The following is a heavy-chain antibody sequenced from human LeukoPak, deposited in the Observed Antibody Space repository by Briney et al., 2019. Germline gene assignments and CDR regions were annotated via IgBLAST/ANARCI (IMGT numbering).Heavy chain of an antibody. CDR1: GFSFSSYG. V-gene: IGHV3-30*02. Sequence: GGSLRLSCAASGFSFSSYGMHWVRQAPGKGLEWVAFIRNDGSNIHYADSVKGRVTISRDNSKNTLHLQMNSLRAEDTAVYYCARDRDWAFDYWGQGILVTVSS. J-gene: IGHJ4*02. D-gene: IGHD2-21*01. CDR3: ARDRDWAFDY. CDR2: IRNDGSNI.